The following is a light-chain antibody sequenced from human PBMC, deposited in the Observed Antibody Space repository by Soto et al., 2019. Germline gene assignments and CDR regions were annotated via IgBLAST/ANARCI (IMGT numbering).Light chain of an antibody. J-gene: IGLJ1*01. Sequence: QSALAQPASVSGSPGQSITISCTGTSSDVGAYNSVSWYQQHPHRAPQVIIYKGTQRPSGVPDRFSGSKSGNTASLTVSGLQAEDEADYYCSSYAGSSNVFGTGTKVTVL. V-gene: IGLV2-8*01. CDR2: KGT. CDR3: SSYAGSSNV. CDR1: SSDVGAYNS.